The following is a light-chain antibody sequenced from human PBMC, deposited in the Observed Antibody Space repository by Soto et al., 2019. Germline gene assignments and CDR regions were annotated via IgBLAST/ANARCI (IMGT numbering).Light chain of an antibody. Sequence: EIVLTQSPATLSLSPGERATLSCRASQSVGSYLAWYQQKPGQAPRLLIYDASNRATGIPARFSGSGSGTDFTLTISSLEPEDFAVYYCQQRSNWPPVTFGGGNKVEIK. CDR3: QQRSNWPPVT. J-gene: IGKJ4*01. CDR1: QSVGSY. V-gene: IGKV3-11*01. CDR2: DAS.